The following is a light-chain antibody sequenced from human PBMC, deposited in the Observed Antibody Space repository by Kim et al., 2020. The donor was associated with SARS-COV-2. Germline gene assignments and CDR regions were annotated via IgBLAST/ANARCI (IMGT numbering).Light chain of an antibody. J-gene: IGLJ1*01. V-gene: IGLV1-40*01. Sequence: QSVLTQPPSVSAAPGQRVTISCTGSSSNIGAGYDVHWYQHLPGTAPKLLIYGNNNRPSGVPDRFSGSKSGTSASLAITGLQAEDEADCHCQSYDNSLSGNYVFGSGTKVTVL. CDR2: GNN. CDR3: QSYDNSLSGNYV. CDR1: SSNIGAGYD.